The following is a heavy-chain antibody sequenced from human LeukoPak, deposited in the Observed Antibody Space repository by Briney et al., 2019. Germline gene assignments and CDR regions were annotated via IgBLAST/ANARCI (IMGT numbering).Heavy chain of an antibody. D-gene: IGHD3-22*01. CDR3: ALDYYDSSGF. CDR2: IKQDGSEK. CDR1: GLTFSSYW. V-gene: IGHV3-7*03. Sequence: GGSLTLSCAASGLTFSSYWLSWVRQAPGKGLEWVANIKQDGSEKYYVDSVKGRFTISRDNAKNSLYLQMNSLRAEDTAVYYCALDYYDSSGFWGQGTLVTVSS. J-gene: IGHJ4*02.